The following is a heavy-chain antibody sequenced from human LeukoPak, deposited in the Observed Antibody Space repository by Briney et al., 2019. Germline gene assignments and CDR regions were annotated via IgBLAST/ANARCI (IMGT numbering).Heavy chain of an antibody. CDR3: ARMGRRSSGWRNKYYFDY. Sequence: SETLSLTCAVYGGSFSGYYWSWIRQPPGKRLEWIGEINHSGSTNYNPSLKSRVAISVDTSKNQFSLKLSSVTAADTAVYYCARMGRRSSGWRNKYYFDYWGQGTLVTVSS. J-gene: IGHJ4*02. CDR1: GGSFSGYY. V-gene: IGHV4-34*01. CDR2: INHSGST. D-gene: IGHD6-19*01.